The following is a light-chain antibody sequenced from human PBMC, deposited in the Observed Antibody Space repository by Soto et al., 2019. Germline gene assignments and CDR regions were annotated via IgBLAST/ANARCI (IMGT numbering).Light chain of an antibody. J-gene: IGKJ1*01. Sequence: DVVMTQSPLSLPVTLGQPASISCRASQSLVHSDGNTYLNWFQQRPGQSPRRLIYKVSNRDSGVPDRFSGSGSGTDFTLQISAVETEDVGVYYCMQATQGPWTFGQGTKVEIK. V-gene: IGKV2-30*02. CDR1: QSLVHSDGNTY. CDR2: KVS. CDR3: MQATQGPWT.